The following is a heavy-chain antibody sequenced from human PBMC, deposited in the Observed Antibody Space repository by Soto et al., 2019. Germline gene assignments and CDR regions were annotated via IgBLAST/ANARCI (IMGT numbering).Heavy chain of an antibody. CDR3: VNMMIARGAFDF. CDR2: ISPQGGST. Sequence: PGGSLRLSCSASGFAFSSYAMHWVRQTPGKGLECVSAISPQGGSTYYADSAKGRFTISRDDSKNTVYLQMSSLRPDDTAVYYCVNMMIARGAFDFWGQGTLVTVSS. CDR1: GFAFSSYA. J-gene: IGHJ1*01. D-gene: IGHD2-21*01. V-gene: IGHV3-64D*06.